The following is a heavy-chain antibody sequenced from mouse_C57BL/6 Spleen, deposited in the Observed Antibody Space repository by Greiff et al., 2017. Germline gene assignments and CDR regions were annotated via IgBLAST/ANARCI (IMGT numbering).Heavy chain of an antibody. J-gene: IGHJ4*01. CDR1: GFNIKDDY. V-gene: IGHV14-4*01. D-gene: IGHD1-1*01. Sequence: VQLQQPGAELVRPGASVKLSCTASGFNIKDDYMHWVKQRPEQGLEWIGWIDPANGDTEYAPKFQGKATITADTSSNTAYLQLSRLTSEDTAVYYGTTHYYGSTPYYAMDDWGKGTSVTVAS. CDR2: IDPANGDT. CDR3: TTHYYGSTPYYAMDD.